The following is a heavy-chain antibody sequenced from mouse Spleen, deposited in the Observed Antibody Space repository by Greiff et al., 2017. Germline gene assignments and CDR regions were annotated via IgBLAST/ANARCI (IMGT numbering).Heavy chain of an antibody. Sequence: QVQLQQSGAELARPGASVKMSCKASGYTFTSYTMHWVKQRPGQGLEWIGYINPSSGYTKYNQKFKDKATLTADKSSSTAYMQLSSLTSEDSAVFYCVRGVHYYYGYYFDYWGQGTTLTVSS. CDR3: VRGVHYYYGYYFDY. CDR2: INPSSGYT. J-gene: IGHJ2*01. V-gene: IGHV1-4*01. CDR1: GYTFTSYT. D-gene: IGHD1-1*01.